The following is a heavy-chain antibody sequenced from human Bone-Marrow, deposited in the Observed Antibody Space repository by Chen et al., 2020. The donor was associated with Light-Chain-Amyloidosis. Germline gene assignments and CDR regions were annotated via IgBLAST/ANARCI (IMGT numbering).Heavy chain of an antibody. CDR1: GYFISRGYF. CDR3: ARSSGVLWFGESFGENPTDY. CDR2: FYHGDSR. D-gene: IGHD3-10*01. V-gene: IGHV4-38-2*01. J-gene: IGHJ4*02. Sequence: QVHLQEPGHFILEPSEPLSLTCDVSGYFISRGYFWGWLRQPPGRGLEWIGSFYHGDSRYYHPARTRRVTISADTSKGEGEVRLTGGKGEERSRSYCARSSGVLWFGESFGENPTDYGGQGILVIVPS.